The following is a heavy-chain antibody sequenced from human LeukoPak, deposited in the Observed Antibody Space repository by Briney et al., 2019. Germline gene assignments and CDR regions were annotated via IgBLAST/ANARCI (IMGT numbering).Heavy chain of an antibody. J-gene: IGHJ4*02. CDR3: AKEATPLRFLEWLSY. Sequence: PGGSLRLSCAASGFTFSSYAMSWVRQAPGKGLEWVSATSGSGDSTYYADSVKGRFTISRDNSKNTLYLQMNSLRAEDTAVYYCAKEATPLRFLEWLSYWGQGTLVTVSS. V-gene: IGHV3-23*01. CDR1: GFTFSSYA. D-gene: IGHD3-3*01. CDR2: TSGSGDST.